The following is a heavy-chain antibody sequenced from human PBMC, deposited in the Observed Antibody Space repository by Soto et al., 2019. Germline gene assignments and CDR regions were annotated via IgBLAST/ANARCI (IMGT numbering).Heavy chain of an antibody. Sequence: ASVKVSCKASGYAFTNYNIHWVRLAPGQGLQWMGEVNPSRGTAGYAETFQGRVTMSRDASTRTVYMVLTSLTPEDTAIYYCAKMASPGKTFFDYWGQGSLVTVSS. CDR3: AKMASPGKTFFDY. J-gene: IGHJ4*02. V-gene: IGHV1-46*01. CDR2: VNPSRGTA. CDR1: GYAFTNYN.